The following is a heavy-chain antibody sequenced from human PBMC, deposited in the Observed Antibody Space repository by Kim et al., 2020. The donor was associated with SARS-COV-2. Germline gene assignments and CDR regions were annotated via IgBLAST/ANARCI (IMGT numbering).Heavy chain of an antibody. V-gene: IGHV3-48*02. CDR1: GFTFSSYS. D-gene: IGHD5-12*01. CDR2: ISSSSTI. Sequence: GGSLRLSCAASGFTFSSYSMNWVRQAPGKGLEWVSYISSSSTIYYADSVKGRFTISRDNAKNSLYLQMNSLRDEDTAVYYCAREDRGYGAFDIWGQGTMVTVSS. J-gene: IGHJ3*02. CDR3: AREDRGYGAFDI.